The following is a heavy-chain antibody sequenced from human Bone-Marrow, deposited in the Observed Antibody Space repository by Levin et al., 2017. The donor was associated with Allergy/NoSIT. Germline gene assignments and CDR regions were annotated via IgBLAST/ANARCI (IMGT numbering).Heavy chain of an antibody. CDR3: ARRTDLDI. Sequence: SQTLSLTCTVSGGSINNYYWNWIRQPPGKGLEWIGYFYNSGSGSTDYNPSLKSRVTISLDTSKNQFSLRLSSVTAADTAVYYCARRTDLDIWGQGTMVIVSS. J-gene: IGHJ3*02. CDR1: GGSINNYY. CDR2: FYNSGSGST. V-gene: IGHV4-59*08.